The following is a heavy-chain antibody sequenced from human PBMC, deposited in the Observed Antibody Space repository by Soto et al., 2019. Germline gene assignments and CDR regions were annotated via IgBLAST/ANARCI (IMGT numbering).Heavy chain of an antibody. CDR1: GYTFTSYA. J-gene: IGHJ3*02. Sequence: QVQLVQSGAEVKKPGASVKVSCKASGYTFTSYAMHWVRQAPGQRLEWMGWINAGNGNTKYSQKFQGRVTITRDTSASTAYMELSSLRSEDTAVYYCPRGMTTVTTGAFDICGHGTMVTVSS. V-gene: IGHV1-3*01. D-gene: IGHD4-17*01. CDR2: INAGNGNT. CDR3: PRGMTTVTTGAFDI.